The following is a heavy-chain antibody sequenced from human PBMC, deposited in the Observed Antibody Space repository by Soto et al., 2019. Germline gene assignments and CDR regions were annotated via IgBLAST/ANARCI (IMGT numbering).Heavy chain of an antibody. D-gene: IGHD2-8*02. CDR1: GFSFDDYA. V-gene: IGHV3-9*01. J-gene: IGHJ6*02. Sequence: EVQVVESGGGLVQPGRSLRLSCAASGFSFDDYAMHWVRQAPGKGLEWVSGISWNSGTIGYADSVKGRFIISRDNAKNSLYLQMNSLRAEDTDLYYCAKSTGGTANGMGVWGQGTTVTVSS. CDR2: ISWNSGTI. CDR3: AKSTGGTANGMGV.